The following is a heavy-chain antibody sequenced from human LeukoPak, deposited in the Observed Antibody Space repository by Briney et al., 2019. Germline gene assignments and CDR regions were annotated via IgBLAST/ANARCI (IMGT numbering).Heavy chain of an antibody. J-gene: IGHJ4*02. CDR1: EFTFSSYG. V-gene: IGHV3-30*18. CDR2: ISFDGSNK. Sequence: GGSLRLSCAASEFTFSSYGMHWVRQAPGRGLEWVAVISFDGSNKYYADSVKGRFTISRDNSKKTLYLQMNSLRAEDTAVYYCAKGSTNYYDGSGTVDYWGQGTLVTVSS. CDR3: AKGSTNYYDGSGTVDY. D-gene: IGHD3-22*01.